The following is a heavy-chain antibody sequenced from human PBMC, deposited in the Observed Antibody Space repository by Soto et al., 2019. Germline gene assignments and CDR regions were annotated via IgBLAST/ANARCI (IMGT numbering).Heavy chain of an antibody. CDR1: GYSISSGYY. V-gene: IGHV4-38-2*01. D-gene: IGHD3-22*01. Sequence: SETLSLTCAVSGYSISSGYYWGWIRQPPGKGLEWIGSIYHSGSTYYNPSLKSRVTISVDTSKNQFSLKLSSVTAADTAVYYCASTPYYYDSSGNGDYWGQGTLVTVSS. J-gene: IGHJ4*02. CDR3: ASTPYYYDSSGNGDY. CDR2: IYHSGST.